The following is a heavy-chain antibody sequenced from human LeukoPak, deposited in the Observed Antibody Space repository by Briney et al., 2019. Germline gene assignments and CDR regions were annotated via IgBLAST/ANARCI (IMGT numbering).Heavy chain of an antibody. CDR2: IDHSGST. Sequence: SETLSLTCAVYGGSFSGYYWSWLRQPPGKGLEWIGEIDHSGSTNYNQSLKSRVTMSVDTSKNQFSLKLSSVTAADTAVYYCARIPPGSGSYYADYWGQGTLVTVSS. CDR3: ARIPPGSGSYYADY. D-gene: IGHD3-10*01. V-gene: IGHV4-34*01. J-gene: IGHJ4*02. CDR1: GGSFSGYY.